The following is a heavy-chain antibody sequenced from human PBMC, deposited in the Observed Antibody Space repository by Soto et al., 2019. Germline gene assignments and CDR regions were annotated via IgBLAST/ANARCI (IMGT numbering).Heavy chain of an antibody. CDR2: IYYGGSI. V-gene: IGHV4-61*01. Sequence: PETLSLTCTLSGPSISSSCYYWGRLRQPPGKGLEWLGYIYYGGSINYNPSLKSRVIISVDTSKNQFFLRLSSVTTADTAVYYCARDYYDSSGYLHAFDIWGQGTMVTVSS. CDR3: ARDYYDSSGYLHAFDI. CDR1: GPSISSSCYY. J-gene: IGHJ3*02. D-gene: IGHD3-22*01.